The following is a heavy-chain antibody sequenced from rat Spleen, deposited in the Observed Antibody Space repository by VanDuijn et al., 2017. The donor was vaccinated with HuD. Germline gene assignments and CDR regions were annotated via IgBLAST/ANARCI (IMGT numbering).Heavy chain of an antibody. D-gene: IGHD4-3*01. J-gene: IGHJ3*01. Sequence: EVQMVESSGGLVQPGRSLKLSCVASGFTFDDYGMAWVRQTPKNGLEWVASINWGGSSTYYPDNVKGRFTISRDNAKSSLYLQMDSLRSGDTATYYCARQDTSGYSNWFAYWGQGTLVTVSS. CDR1: GFTFDDYG. CDR3: ARQDTSGYSNWFAY. CDR2: INWGGSST. V-gene: IGHV5-29*01.